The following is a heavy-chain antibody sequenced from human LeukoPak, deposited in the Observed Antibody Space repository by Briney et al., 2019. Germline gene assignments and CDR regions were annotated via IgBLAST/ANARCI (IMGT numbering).Heavy chain of an antibody. CDR1: GFTFSSHG. V-gene: IGHV3-30*18. CDR3: AKGYGDYEDLYYYGMDV. CDR2: ISYDGSNK. D-gene: IGHD4-17*01. Sequence: GGSLRLSCAASGFTFSSHGMHWVRQAPGKGLEWVAVISYDGSNKYYADSVKGRFTISRDNSKNTLYLQMNSLRAEDTAVYYCAKGYGDYEDLYYYGMDVWGQGTTVTVSS. J-gene: IGHJ6*02.